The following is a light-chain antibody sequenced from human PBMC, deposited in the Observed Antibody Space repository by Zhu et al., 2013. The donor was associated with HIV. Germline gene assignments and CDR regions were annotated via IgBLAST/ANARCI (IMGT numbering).Light chain of an antibody. CDR2: DAS. J-gene: IGKJ5*01. CDR3: QQYNSYSPIT. CDR1: EAISTW. V-gene: IGKV1-5*01. Sequence: DIQLTQSPSTLSASLGDRVTITCRASEAISTWLAWYQQKPGKAPRLLIFDASRLASGVPSRFTGSGSGTEFTLTITSLHPDDFATYYCQQYNSYSPITFGQGTRVDIK.